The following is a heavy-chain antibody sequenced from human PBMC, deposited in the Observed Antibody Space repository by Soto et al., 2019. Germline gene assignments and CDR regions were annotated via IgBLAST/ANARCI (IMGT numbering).Heavy chain of an antibody. V-gene: IGHV1-2*02. J-gene: IGHJ6*02. D-gene: IGHD2-2*01. CDR1: GYTFTGYY. Sequence: SVKVSCKASGYTFTGYYMHWVRQAPGQGLEWMGWINPNSGGTNYAQKFQGRVTMTRDTSISTAYMELSRLRSDDTAVYYCARDSVSGLYCSSTSCSHYGMDVWGQGTTVTVSS. CDR2: INPNSGGT. CDR3: ARDSVSGLYCSSTSCSHYGMDV.